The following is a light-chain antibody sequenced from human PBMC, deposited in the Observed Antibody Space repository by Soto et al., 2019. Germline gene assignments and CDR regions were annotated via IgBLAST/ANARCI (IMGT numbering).Light chain of an antibody. Sequence: DIQMSQSPSSLSASVGDRVTITCRASQSISSYLNWYQQKPGKAPKLLIYAASSLQSGVPSRFSGSGSGTDFTLTISSLQPEDFATYYCQQSYSTPRTFGGGTTVDIK. V-gene: IGKV1-39*01. CDR1: QSISSY. CDR2: AAS. J-gene: IGKJ4*01. CDR3: QQSYSTPRT.